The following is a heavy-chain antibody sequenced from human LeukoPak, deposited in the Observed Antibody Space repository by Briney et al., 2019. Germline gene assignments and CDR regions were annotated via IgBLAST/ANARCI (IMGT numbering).Heavy chain of an antibody. CDR1: GYTLRGFY. D-gene: IGHD2-21*02. CDR2: INGDTGGT. V-gene: IGHV1-2*06. Sequence: GASVKVSCKAFGYTLRGFYVHWLRQAPGQGIEWMGHINGDTGGTNCAQKFQGRVTMTRDTSISTIYLELSGLRSDDTAVYYCARPIYCGVACYYWFDSWGQGTLVTVSS. J-gene: IGHJ5*01. CDR3: ARPIYCGVACYYWFDS.